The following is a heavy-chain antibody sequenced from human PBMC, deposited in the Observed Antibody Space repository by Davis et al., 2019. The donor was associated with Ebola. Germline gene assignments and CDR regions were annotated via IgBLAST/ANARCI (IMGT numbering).Heavy chain of an antibody. Sequence: MPSETLSLTCAVYGGSFSGYYWGWIRQPPGKGLEWMGEINHHGITSYNPSLKSRVSMSVDTSKKQFSLKVTSVTAADTAVYYCARGLFWSGLDVWGQGTTVTVSS. CDR1: GGSFSGYY. V-gene: IGHV4-34*01. J-gene: IGHJ6*02. D-gene: IGHD1-1*01. CDR3: ARGLFWSGLDV. CDR2: INHHGIT.